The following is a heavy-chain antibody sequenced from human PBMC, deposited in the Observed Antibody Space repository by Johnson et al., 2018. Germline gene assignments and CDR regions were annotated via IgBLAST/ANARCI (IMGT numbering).Heavy chain of an antibody. CDR2: IRQDGSDI. CDR1: GFTFSSHW. D-gene: IGHD6-6*01. Sequence: EVQLLETGGGLVQPGGSLRLSCVGSGFTFSSHWMRWVRQAPGKGLEWVASIRQDGSDISHVDSVKGRFTISRDNAKNSLYLQMDSLRVEDTAVYYCVRVSSGGMDVWGQGTTVIVSS. V-gene: IGHV3-7*01. CDR3: VRVSSGGMDV. J-gene: IGHJ6*02.